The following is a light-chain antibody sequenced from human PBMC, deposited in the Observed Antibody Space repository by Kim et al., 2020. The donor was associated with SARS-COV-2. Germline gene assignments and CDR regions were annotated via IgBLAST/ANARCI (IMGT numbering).Light chain of an antibody. CDR2: AGS. V-gene: IGKV1D-13*01. CDR3: QQFNNLFT. CDR1: QGIGDA. J-gene: IGKJ5*01. Sequence: SASVGDRVASTGRASQGIGDALAWYQQQPGKGPKLLIYAGSSLASGVPSRFGGSGSGTDFTLTISVLQPEDFATYFCQQFNNLFTFGQGTRLEIK.